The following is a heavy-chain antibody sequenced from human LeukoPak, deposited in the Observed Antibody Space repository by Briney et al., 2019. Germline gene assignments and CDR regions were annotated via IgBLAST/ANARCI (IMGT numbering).Heavy chain of an antibody. Sequence: ASVKVSCKASGYTFTGYYMHWVGQAAGQEVDWMGWINPNSGGTNYAQKCQGSVTMTRDTSISTAYRELSRLRSDDTAVNYCARDRRYYGSGSPRSWFDPWGQRTLVTVSS. D-gene: IGHD3-10*01. CDR3: ARDRRYYGSGSPRSWFDP. J-gene: IGHJ5*02. V-gene: IGHV1-2*02. CDR1: GYTFTGYY. CDR2: INPNSGGT.